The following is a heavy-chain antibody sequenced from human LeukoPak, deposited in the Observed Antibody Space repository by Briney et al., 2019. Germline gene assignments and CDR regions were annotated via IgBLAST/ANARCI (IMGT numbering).Heavy chain of an antibody. CDR1: GGSFSGYY. CDR3: ARAPLGYCSGGSCYGVDY. J-gene: IGHJ4*02. CDR2: INHSGST. V-gene: IGHV4-34*01. D-gene: IGHD2-15*01. Sequence: TSETLSLTCAVYGGSFSGYYWSWIRQPPGKGLEWIGEINHSGSTNYNPSLKSRGTISVDTCKNQFSLKLSSVTAVDPAVYYCARAPLGYCSGGSCYGVDYWGQGTLVTVSS.